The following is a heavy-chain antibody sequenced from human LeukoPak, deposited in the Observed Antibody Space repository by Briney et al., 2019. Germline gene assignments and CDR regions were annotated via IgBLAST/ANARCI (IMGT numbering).Heavy chain of an antibody. CDR2: IIPIFGTA. J-gene: IGHJ4*02. D-gene: IGHD2/OR15-2a*01. CDR1: GGTFSSYA. Sequence: AASVRVSCKASGGTFSSYAISWVRQAPGQGLEWMGGIIPIFGTANYAQKFQGRVTITTDESTSTAYMELSSLRSEDTAVYYCARSRAASMRAPAIDNWGQGSHVTVSS. V-gene: IGHV1-69*05. CDR3: ARSRAASMRAPAIDN.